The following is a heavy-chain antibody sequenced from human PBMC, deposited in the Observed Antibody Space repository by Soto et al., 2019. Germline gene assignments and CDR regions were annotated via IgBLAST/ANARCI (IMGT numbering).Heavy chain of an antibody. CDR2: IYYSGST. CDR1: GGSISSGGYY. J-gene: IGHJ6*02. Sequence: SETLSLTCTVSGGSISSGGYYWSWIRQHPGKGLEWIGYIYYSGSTYYNPSLKSRVTISVDTSKNQFSLKLSSVTAADTAVYYCARGEKGITIFGVVSPYGMDVWGQGTTVTVSS. CDR3: ARGEKGITIFGVVSPYGMDV. V-gene: IGHV4-31*03. D-gene: IGHD3-3*01.